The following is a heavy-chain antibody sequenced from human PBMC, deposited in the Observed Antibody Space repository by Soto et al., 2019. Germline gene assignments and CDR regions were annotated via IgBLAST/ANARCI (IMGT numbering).Heavy chain of an antibody. CDR1: GDTFNFYT. CDR2: IIPMLGMS. V-gene: IGHV1-69*02. D-gene: IGHD3-10*01. CDR3: ATNYGSGSTHFDY. J-gene: IGHJ4*02. Sequence: QVQLVQSGAEVKKPGSPVRVSCTASGDTFNFYTISWVRQVPGQGPEWMGRIIPMLGMSNYAQKFQGRVKIMADKSPSTVYNNLGGLKFEDTAVYYCATNYGSGSTHFDYWGQGTLVTVSS.